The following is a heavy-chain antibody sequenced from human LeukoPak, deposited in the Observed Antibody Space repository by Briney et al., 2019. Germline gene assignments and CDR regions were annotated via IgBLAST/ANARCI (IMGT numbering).Heavy chain of an antibody. CDR3: ARHNPPPTGFCSGTSCFMSGSQYFYMDV. CDR1: GGSISGYF. D-gene: IGHD2-2*01. V-gene: IGHV4-4*09. Sequence: PSETLSLTCTVSGGSISGYFWCWVWQPPGKGPGWIGYIYSTGTTKYSPSLSSRVTISVDRSKNQLSLNLRFVTVTDTAVYHCARHNPPPTGFCSGTSCFMSGSQYFYMDVWGKGASVTVS. J-gene: IGHJ6*03. CDR2: IYSTGTT.